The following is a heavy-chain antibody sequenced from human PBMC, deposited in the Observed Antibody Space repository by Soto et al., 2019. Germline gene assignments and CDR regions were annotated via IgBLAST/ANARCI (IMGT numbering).Heavy chain of an antibody. J-gene: IGHJ6*02. CDR2: IYYSGST. CDR3: ARGHPFGGSPSYYYGLDV. D-gene: IGHD6-25*01. Sequence: QVQLQESGPGLVKPSETLSLTCTVSGASVSTYYWSWIRQSPGKGLESIGYIYYSGSTNYNPSLKSRVTISIDTSKNQVSLKLSSVTAADTAVYYCARGHPFGGSPSYYYGLDVWGRGTPVTVSS. CDR1: GASVSTYY. V-gene: IGHV4-59*02.